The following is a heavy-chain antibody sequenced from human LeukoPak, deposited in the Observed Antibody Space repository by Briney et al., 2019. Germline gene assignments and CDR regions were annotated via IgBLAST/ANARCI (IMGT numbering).Heavy chain of an antibody. CDR2: ISYGGSNK. D-gene: IGHD3-22*01. J-gene: IGHJ4*02. Sequence: GGSLRLSCAASGFTFSSYAMHWVRQAPGKGLEWVAVISYGGSNKYYADSVKGRFTISRDNSKNTLYLQMNSLRAEDTAVYYCAREGAITMIVGDFDYWGQGTLVTVSS. CDR1: GFTFSSYA. V-gene: IGHV3-30-3*01. CDR3: AREGAITMIVGDFDY.